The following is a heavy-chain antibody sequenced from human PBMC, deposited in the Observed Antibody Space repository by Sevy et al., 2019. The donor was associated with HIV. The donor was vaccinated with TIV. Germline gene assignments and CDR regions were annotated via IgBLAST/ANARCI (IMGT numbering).Heavy chain of an antibody. J-gene: IGHJ6*02. V-gene: IGHV3-49*04. CDR3: TRPWGDGSGSYSYYYYYGMDV. CDR2: IRSKAYGGTT. CDR1: GFTFGDYA. D-gene: IGHD3-10*01. Sequence: GGSLRLSCTASGFTFGDYAMSWVRQAPGKGLEWVGFIRSKAYGGTTEYAASVKGRFTISRDDSKSIAYLQMNSLKTEDTAVYYCTRPWGDGSGSYSYYYYYGMDVWGQGTTVTVSS.